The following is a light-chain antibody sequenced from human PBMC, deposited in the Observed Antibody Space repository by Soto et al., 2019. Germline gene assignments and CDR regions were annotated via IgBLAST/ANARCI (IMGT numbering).Light chain of an antibody. V-gene: IGKV1-39*01. Sequence: DIQMTQSPSSLSASVGDRVTITCRASQSISSSLNWYQQKPGKAPKVLIYAASSLQSGVPSRFSGSGSGTDFTLTISSLQPEDFATYYCQQSYDGRTFGQGTKV. CDR1: QSISSS. CDR2: AAS. CDR3: QQSYDGRT. J-gene: IGKJ1*01.